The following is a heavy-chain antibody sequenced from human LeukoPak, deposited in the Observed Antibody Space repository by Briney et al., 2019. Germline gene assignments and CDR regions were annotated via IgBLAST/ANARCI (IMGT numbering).Heavy chain of an antibody. Sequence: GGSLRLSCAAPGYTFITYAMHWVCQAPGKGLEWGAVISYYGSNKYYADSVKGRFTISRDNSMYTLYLQMNSEGPADKDVYYCARDVCSSLACVNFDYWGQGSLVTVSS. CDR2: ISYYGSNK. CDR3: ARDVCSSLACVNFDY. CDR1: GYTFITYA. V-gene: IGHV3-30*04. D-gene: IGHD6-6*01. J-gene: IGHJ4*02.